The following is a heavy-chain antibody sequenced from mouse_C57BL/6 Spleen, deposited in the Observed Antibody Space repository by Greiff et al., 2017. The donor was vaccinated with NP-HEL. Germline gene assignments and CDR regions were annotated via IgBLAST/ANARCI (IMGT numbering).Heavy chain of an antibody. CDR1: GYTFTSYW. J-gene: IGHJ1*03. CDR2: IHPNSGST. D-gene: IGHD4-1*01. Sequence: QVQLQQPGAELVKPGASVKLSCKASGYTFTSYWMHWVKQRPGQGLEWIGMIHPNSGSTNYNEKFKRKATLTVDKSSSTAYMQLSSLTSEDSAVYYCASNWDWYFDVWGTGTTVTVSS. CDR3: ASNWDWYFDV. V-gene: IGHV1-64*01.